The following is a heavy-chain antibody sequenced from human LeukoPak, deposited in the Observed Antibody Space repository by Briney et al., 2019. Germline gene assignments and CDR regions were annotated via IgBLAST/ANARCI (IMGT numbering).Heavy chain of an antibody. CDR2: ISSSSSYI. CDR3: AARIVGATYDY. J-gene: IGHJ4*02. CDR1: GCTFSSYS. Sequence: GGSLRLSCADSGCTFSSYSMNWVRQAPGKGLEWVSSISSSSSYIYYADSVKGRFTISRDNAKNSLYLQMNSLRAEDTAVYYCAARIVGATYDYWGQGTLVTVSS. D-gene: IGHD1-26*01. V-gene: IGHV3-21*01.